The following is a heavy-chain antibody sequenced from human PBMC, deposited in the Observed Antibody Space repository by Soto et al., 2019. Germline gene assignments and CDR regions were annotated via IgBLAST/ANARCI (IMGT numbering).Heavy chain of an antibody. CDR3: ARDAGDMVRGVMGFFDY. CDR2: IIPISATT. CDR1: GGTFSSDA. J-gene: IGHJ4*02. V-gene: IGHV1-69*01. Sequence: QVHLVQSGAEVKKPGSSVKVSCKASGGTFSSDAIIWVRQAPGRGLEWMGGIIPISATTNYAQKCQGRVTITADESTSTAYMELSSLRSEDTAVYCCARDAGDMVRGVMGFFDYWGQGTLVTVSS. D-gene: IGHD3-10*01.